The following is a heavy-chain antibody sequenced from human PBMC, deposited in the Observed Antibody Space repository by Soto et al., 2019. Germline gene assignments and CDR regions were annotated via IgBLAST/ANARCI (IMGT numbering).Heavy chain of an antibody. D-gene: IGHD1-26*01. J-gene: IGHJ5*02. V-gene: IGHV3-30-3*01. CDR3: ARDRVSGSRKPSGWFDP. CDR1: GFTFSSYA. Sequence: QVQLVESGGGVVQPGRSLRLSCAASGFTFSSYAMHWVRQAPGKGLEWVAVISYDGSNKYYADSVKGRFTISRDNSKNTLYLQVNSLRAEDTAVYYCARDRVSGSRKPSGWFDPWGQGTLVTVSS. CDR2: ISYDGSNK.